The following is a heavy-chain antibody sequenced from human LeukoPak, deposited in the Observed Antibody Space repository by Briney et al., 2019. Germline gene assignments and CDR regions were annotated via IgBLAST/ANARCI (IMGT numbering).Heavy chain of an antibody. CDR2: ISWNSGSI. D-gene: IGHD3-9*01. V-gene: IGHV3-9*01. CDR3: AKAAYDILTGSFDY. J-gene: IGHJ4*02. Sequence: GRSLRLSCAASGFTFDDYAMHWVRQAPGKGLEWVSGISWNSGSIGYADSVKGRFTISRDNAKNSLYLQMNSLRAEDTALYYWAKAAYDILTGSFDYWGQGTLVTVSS. CDR1: GFTFDDYA.